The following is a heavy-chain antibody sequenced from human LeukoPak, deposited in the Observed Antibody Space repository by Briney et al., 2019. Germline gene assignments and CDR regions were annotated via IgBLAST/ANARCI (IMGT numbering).Heavy chain of an antibody. V-gene: IGHV3-23*01. CDR2: MGGSGDSP. J-gene: IGHJ4*02. CDR1: GFTFSSYA. CDR3: ARDWSADY. Sequence: PGGSLRLSCKASGFTFSSYAMTWVRQAPGKGLEWVSAMGGSGDSPKYADSVKGRFTMSRDSSRNTVYLQMNRLRPDDTAVYYCARDWSADYWGQGTLDTVSS.